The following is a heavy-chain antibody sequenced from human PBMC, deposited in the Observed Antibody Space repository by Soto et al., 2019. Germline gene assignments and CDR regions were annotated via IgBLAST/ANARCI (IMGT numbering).Heavy chain of an antibody. J-gene: IGHJ6*02. CDR2: ISAYNGNT. CDR3: ARVIAGPQSNRNWGPYGMDV. V-gene: IGHV1-18*04. Sequence: ASVKVSCKASGYTFTSYGISWVRQAPGQGLEWMGWISAYNGNTNYAQKLQGRVTMTTDTSTSTAYMELRSLRSDDTAVYYCARVIAGPQSNRNWGPYGMDVWGQGTTVTVS. D-gene: IGHD3-16*01. CDR1: GYTFTSYG.